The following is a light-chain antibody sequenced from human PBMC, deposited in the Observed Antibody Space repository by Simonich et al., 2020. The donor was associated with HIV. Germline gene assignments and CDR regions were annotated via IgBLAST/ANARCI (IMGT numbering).Light chain of an antibody. CDR1: SSDVGGYKF. Sequence: QSALTQPVSVSGSPGQSITISCTGTSSDVGGYKFVSWNQQHPDKAPKLMIYDVSNRPSGVSNRFSGSKSGNTASLTISGLQAEDEADYYCSSYTSTTTWIFGGGTKLTVL. V-gene: IGLV2-14*03. J-gene: IGLJ2*01. CDR3: SSYTSTTTWI. CDR2: DVS.